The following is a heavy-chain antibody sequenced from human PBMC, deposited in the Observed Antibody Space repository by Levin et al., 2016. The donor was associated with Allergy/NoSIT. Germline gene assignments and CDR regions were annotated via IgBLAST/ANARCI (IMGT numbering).Heavy chain of an antibody. D-gene: IGHD3-10*01. Sequence: SVKVSCKASGGAFISYSISWVRQAPGHGLEWLGGILPVVPRPDYAQRFRDRITITADKSTNIAYMELRGLRSDDTAVYYCARGGLIWFGDLTGYDYYGLGVWGQGTTVSVSS. J-gene: IGHJ6*02. V-gene: IGHV1-69*10. CDR2: ILPVVPRP. CDR3: ARGGLIWFGDLTGYDYYGLGV. CDR1: GGAFISYS.